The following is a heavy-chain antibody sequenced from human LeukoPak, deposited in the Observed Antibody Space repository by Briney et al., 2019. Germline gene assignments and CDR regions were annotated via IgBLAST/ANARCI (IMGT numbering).Heavy chain of an antibody. D-gene: IGHD5-24*01. J-gene: IGHJ3*02. CDR2: IYPGDSDT. V-gene: IGHV5-51*01. CDR1: GYSFTSYW. CDR3: ARQGRWLQGVNAFDI. Sequence: GESLMISCKGSGYSFTSYWIGWVRQMPGKGLEWMGIIYPGDSDTRYSPSFQGQVTISADKSISTAYLQWSSLKASDTAMYYCARQGRWLQGVNAFDIWGQGTMVTVSS.